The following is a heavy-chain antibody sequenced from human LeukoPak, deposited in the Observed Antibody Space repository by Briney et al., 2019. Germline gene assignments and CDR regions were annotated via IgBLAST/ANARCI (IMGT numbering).Heavy chain of an antibody. D-gene: IGHD3-10*01. CDR1: GGSISSYY. CDR2: MYYRGNT. Sequence: SETLSLTCTVSGGSISSYYWSWIRQPPGKGLEWIGYMYYRGNTNYDPSLKSRVTISIDTPNNQFSLKLSSVTPADTAVYYCARGGYYGSGNDFRFDPWGQGTLVTVSS. CDR3: ARGGYYGSGNDFRFDP. V-gene: IGHV4-59*01. J-gene: IGHJ5*02.